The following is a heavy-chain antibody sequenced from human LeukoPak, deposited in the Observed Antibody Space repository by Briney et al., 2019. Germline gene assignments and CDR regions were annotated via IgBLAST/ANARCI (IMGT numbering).Heavy chain of an antibody. CDR3: GRSDWANWFDP. V-gene: IGHV3-11*06. J-gene: IGHJ5*02. CDR2: ISSSSSYT. D-gene: IGHD2-21*01. Sequence: GGSLRLSCAASGSTFSNYYMSWIRQAPGKGLEWVSYISSSSSYTNYADSVKGRFTISRDNAENTLYLQMNSLRAEDTAVYYCGRSDWANWFDPWGQGTLVTVSS. CDR1: GSTFSNYY.